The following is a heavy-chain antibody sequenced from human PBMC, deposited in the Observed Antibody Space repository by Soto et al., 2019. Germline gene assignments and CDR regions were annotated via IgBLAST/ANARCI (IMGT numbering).Heavy chain of an antibody. CDR1: GYTFTSYA. CDR2: INAGNGNT. CDR3: TRGEGIAMD. Sequence: QVQLVQSGAEVKKPGASVKVSCKASGYTFTSYAMHWVRQAPGQRLEWMGWINAGNGNTKYSQKLQGRVTITRDTSASTAYRELSSLRSEDTAVYYCTRGEGIAMDWGQGTLVTVSS. J-gene: IGHJ4*02. D-gene: IGHD6-13*01. V-gene: IGHV1-3*01.